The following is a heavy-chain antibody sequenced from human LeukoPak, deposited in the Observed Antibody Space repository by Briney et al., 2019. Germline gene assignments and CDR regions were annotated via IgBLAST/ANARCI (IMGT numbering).Heavy chain of an antibody. CDR1: GYTLTELS. D-gene: IGHD5-12*01. Sequence: ASVKVSCKVSGYTLTELSMHWVRQAPGKGLERMGGFDPEDGETIYAQKFQGRVTITEDTSTDTAYMELSSLRSEDTAVYYCATANSYYYYGMDVWGQGTTVTVSS. CDR2: FDPEDGET. CDR3: ATANSYYYYGMDV. V-gene: IGHV1-24*01. J-gene: IGHJ6*02.